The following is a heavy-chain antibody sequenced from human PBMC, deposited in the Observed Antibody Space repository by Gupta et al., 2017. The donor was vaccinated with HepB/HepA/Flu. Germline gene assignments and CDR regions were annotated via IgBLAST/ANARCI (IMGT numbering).Heavy chain of an antibody. D-gene: IGHD2-15*01. J-gene: IGHJ5*02. V-gene: IGHV3-72*01. CDR1: GFTFSDHY. CDR3: TRGFCSGGTCFSGGS. Sequence: EVQLVESGGGLVQPGGFLRLSCANSGFTFSDHYMDWVRQAPGKGLEWVGRSRSKAQSFTTEYADSVKGRFTISRDDSKNSLYLQMNSLKTEDTAVYYCTRGFCSGGTCFSGGSWGQGTLVSVSS. CDR2: SRSKAQSFTT.